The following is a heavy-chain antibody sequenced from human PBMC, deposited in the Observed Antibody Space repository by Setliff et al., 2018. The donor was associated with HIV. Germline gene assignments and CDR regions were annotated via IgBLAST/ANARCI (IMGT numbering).Heavy chain of an antibody. V-gene: IGHV4-4*07. CDR3: ATLDAHGKNFLGF. J-gene: IGHJ4*02. D-gene: IGHD1-1*01. CDR2: IYTSGST. Sequence: KPSETLSLTCTVSGVSISNYYWSWIRQPAGKGLEWIGRIYTSGSTHYNPSLRSRVTISVDTSKAQFSLNLSSVTAADTAKYYCATLDAHGKNFLGFWGQGTLVTVSS. CDR1: GVSISNYY.